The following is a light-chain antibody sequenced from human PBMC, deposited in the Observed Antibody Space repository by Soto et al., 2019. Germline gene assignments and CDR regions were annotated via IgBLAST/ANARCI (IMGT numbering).Light chain of an antibody. Sequence: QSALTQPASVSGSPGQSITISCTGTSSDVGGYNYVSWYQQHPGKAPKLMIYEVSNRPSGVSNRFSGSKSGNTASLTISGPPAEAGADYYGSSYTSSSTRVFGGGTKVTVL. CDR1: SSDVGGYNY. V-gene: IGLV2-14*01. CDR3: SSYTSSSTRV. CDR2: EVS. J-gene: IGLJ3*02.